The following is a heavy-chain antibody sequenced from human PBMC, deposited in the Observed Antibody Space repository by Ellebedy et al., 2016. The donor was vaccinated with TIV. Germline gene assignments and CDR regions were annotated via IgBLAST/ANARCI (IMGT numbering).Heavy chain of an antibody. V-gene: IGHV4-34*01. J-gene: IGHJ4*02. CDR1: GGSFSGYH. D-gene: IGHD1-20*01. CDR3: AGDPSGVTGTLDY. CDR2: STHSGST. Sequence: SETLSLTCVYGGSFSGYHWSWIRQPPGQGLAWIGESTHSGSTNYNPSLKSRVTISVDTSKNQLSLKLSSLTAADTAVYYCAGDPSGVTGTLDYWGQGTLVTVSS.